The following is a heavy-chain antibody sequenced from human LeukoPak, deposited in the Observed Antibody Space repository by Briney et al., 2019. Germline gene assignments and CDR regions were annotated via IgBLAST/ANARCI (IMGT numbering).Heavy chain of an antibody. J-gene: IGHJ4*02. CDR2: INPSGGST. V-gene: IGHV1-46*01. D-gene: IGHD1/OR15-1a*01. CDR3: AASETTDDYFDY. Sequence: ASVKVSCKASGYTFTSYYMHWVRQAPGQGLEWMGIINPSGGSTSYAQKFQGRVTMTRDTSTSTVYMELSSLRSEDTAVYYCAASETTDDYFDYWGQGTLVTVSS. CDR1: GYTFTSYY.